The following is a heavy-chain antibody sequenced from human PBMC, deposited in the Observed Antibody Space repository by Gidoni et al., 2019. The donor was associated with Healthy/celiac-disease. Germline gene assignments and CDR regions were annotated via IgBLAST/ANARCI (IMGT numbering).Heavy chain of an antibody. CDR1: GGSFSGYY. V-gene: IGHV4-34*01. J-gene: IGHJ4*02. CDR3: ASETEDFDY. CDR2: INHSGST. Sequence: QVQLQQWGAGLLKPSEPLSLTCAVYGGSFSGYYWSWIRQPPGKGLEWIGEINHSGSTNNNPSLKSRVTISVDTSKNQFSLKRSSVTAADTAVYYCASETEDFDYWGQGTLVTVSS.